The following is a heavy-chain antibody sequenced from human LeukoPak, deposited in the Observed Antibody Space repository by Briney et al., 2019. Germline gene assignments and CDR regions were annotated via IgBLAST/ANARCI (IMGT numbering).Heavy chain of an antibody. CDR1: GYTFTSYY. D-gene: IGHD6-13*01. CDR3: ARLAAHYNAFDI. J-gene: IGHJ3*02. Sequence: ASVKVSCKASGYTFTSYYMHWVRQAPGQGLEWMGIINPSGGSTSYAQKFQGRVTMTRDMSTSTVYMELSSLRSEDTAVYYCARLAAHYNAFDIWGQGTMVTVSS. CDR2: INPSGGST. V-gene: IGHV1-46*01.